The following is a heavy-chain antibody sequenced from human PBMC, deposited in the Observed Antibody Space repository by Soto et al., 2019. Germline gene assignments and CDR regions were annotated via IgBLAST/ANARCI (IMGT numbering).Heavy chain of an antibody. Sequence: SVKVSCKASGGTFSSYAISWVRQAPGQGLECMGGIIPVFGTANYAQKFQGRVTINADESTSTVYMGLSSLRSEDTAVYYCARGWNDFPHWGQGTLVTVSS. V-gene: IGHV1-69*13. CDR1: GGTFSSYA. CDR2: IIPVFGTA. CDR3: ARGWNDFPH. J-gene: IGHJ1*01. D-gene: IGHD1-1*01.